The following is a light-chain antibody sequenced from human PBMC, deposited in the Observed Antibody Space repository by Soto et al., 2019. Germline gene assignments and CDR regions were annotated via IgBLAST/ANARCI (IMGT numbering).Light chain of an antibody. CDR2: GAS. V-gene: IGKV3-20*01. Sequence: EIVLTQSPGTLSLSPGERATLSCRASPSVSSSYLAWYQQKPGQAPRLLIYGASSRATGIPDRFSGSGSGTDVTLTISRLEPEDFAVYYCQQYGSSPQTFGQGTKVEIK. J-gene: IGKJ1*01. CDR3: QQYGSSPQT. CDR1: PSVSSSY.